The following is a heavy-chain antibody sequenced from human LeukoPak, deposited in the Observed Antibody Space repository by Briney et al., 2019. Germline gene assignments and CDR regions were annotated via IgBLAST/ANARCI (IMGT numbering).Heavy chain of an antibody. CDR2: ISGSSSII. D-gene: IGHD2-2*01. J-gene: IGHJ4*02. CDR3: ASAYCSSTICYPSFDY. CDR1: GFTFSTYT. V-gene: IGHV3-48*04. Sequence: GGSLRLSCATSGFTFSTYTMNWVRQAPGKGLEWVSYISGSSSIIYYADSVKGRVTIPRDNAKNSLYLQMNSLRAEDTAVYYCASAYCSSTICYPSFDYWGQGTLVTVSS.